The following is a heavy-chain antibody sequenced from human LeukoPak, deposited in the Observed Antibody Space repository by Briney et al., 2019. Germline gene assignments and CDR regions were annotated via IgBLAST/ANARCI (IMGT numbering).Heavy chain of an antibody. J-gene: IGHJ4*02. D-gene: IGHD2-15*01. CDR2: IYYSGST. CDR3: ARDPYCSGGTCYFDPYFDS. CDR1: GGSISSYY. V-gene: IGHV4-59*01. Sequence: SETLFLTCTVSGGSISSYYWSWIRQPPGKGLEWIGYIYYSGSTNYNPSLKSRVTISVDTSKNQFSLKLSSVTAADTAVYYCARDPYCSGGTCYFDPYFDSWGQGTLVTVSS.